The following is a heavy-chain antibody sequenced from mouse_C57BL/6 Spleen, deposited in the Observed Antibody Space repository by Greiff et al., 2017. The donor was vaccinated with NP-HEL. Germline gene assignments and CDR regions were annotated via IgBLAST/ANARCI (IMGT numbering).Heavy chain of an antibody. D-gene: IGHD1-1*01. CDR1: GYTFTEYT. J-gene: IGHJ3*01. CDR2: FYPGSGSI. V-gene: IGHV1-62-2*01. Sequence: VQLQQSGAELVKPGASVKLSCTASGYTFTEYTIHWVKQRSGQGLEWIGWFYPGSGSIKYNEKFKDKATLTAAKSSSTVYMELSRLTSEDSAVYYCAKQNYYGSSPVWFAYWGQGTLVTVSA. CDR3: AKQNYYGSSPVWFAY.